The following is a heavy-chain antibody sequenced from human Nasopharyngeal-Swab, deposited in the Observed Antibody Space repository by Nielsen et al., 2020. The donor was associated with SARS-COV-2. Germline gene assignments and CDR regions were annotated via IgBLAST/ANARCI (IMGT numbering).Heavy chain of an antibody. CDR3: ARLFLGMDV. CDR1: GFTFRSYA. CDR2: ISYDGSNK. J-gene: IGHJ6*02. D-gene: IGHD2-21*01. V-gene: IGHV3-30*04. Sequence: GGSLRLSCAASGFTFRSYAMHWVRQAPGKGLEWVAVISYDGSNKYYADSVKGRFTISRDNSKNTLYLQMNSLRAEDTAVYYCARLFLGMDVWGQGTTVTVSS.